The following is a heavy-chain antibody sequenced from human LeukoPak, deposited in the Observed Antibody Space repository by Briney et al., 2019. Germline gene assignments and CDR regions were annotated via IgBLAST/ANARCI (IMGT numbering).Heavy chain of an antibody. J-gene: IGHJ4*02. CDR1: GFTFSSYE. CDR2: ISGSGRAI. D-gene: IGHD5-12*01. CDR3: ASPQTSGYAFGY. V-gene: IGHV3-48*03. Sequence: GGSLRLSCAASGFTFSSYEMIWVRQAPGKGLECVSYISGSGRAIYYADSVKGRFTISRDNAKNSLYLQMYSLRAGDTAAYYCASPQTSGYAFGYWGQGTLVTVSS.